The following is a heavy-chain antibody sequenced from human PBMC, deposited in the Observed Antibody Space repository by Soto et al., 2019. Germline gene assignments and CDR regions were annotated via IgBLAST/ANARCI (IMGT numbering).Heavy chain of an antibody. Sequence: EVHLLESGGGLVQPGGSLRLSCAASGFTFRTYAMSWVRQAPGKGLEWVSGLFGNGGGISYADSVKGRFTISRDNSNNMLYLQKRSLGVEDTAVYYCAKDRQPDGLWPFDHWGQGTLVTVSS. CDR3: AKDRQPDGLWPFDH. CDR2: LFGNGGGI. V-gene: IGHV3-23*01. J-gene: IGHJ4*02. D-gene: IGHD2-8*01. CDR1: GFTFRTYA.